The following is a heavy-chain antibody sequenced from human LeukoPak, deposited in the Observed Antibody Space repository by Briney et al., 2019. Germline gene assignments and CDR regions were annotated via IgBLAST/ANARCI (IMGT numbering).Heavy chain of an antibody. CDR1: GYSFTSYW. CDR2: IYPGDSDT. J-gene: IGHJ5*02. Sequence: GESLKISCKGSGYSFTSYWIGWVRQMPGKGLEWMGNIYPGDSDTRYSPSFQGQVTISADKSISTAYLQWSSLKASDTAMYYCARAIAAAGTANWFDPWGQGTLVTVFS. D-gene: IGHD6-13*01. V-gene: IGHV5-51*01. CDR3: ARAIAAAGTANWFDP.